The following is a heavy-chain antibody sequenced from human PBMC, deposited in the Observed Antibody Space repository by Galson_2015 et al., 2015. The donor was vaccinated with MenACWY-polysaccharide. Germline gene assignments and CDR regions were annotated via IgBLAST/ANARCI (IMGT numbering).Heavy chain of an antibody. D-gene: IGHD3-10*01. J-gene: IGHJ3*02. Sequence: SVKVSCKVSGYTFTGYYMHWVRQAPGQGLEWMGWINPNSGGTNYAQKFQGRVTMTRDTSISTAYMELSRLRSDDTAVYYCASTISVTGDAFDIWGQGTMVTVSS. CDR2: INPNSGGT. CDR1: GYTFTGYY. V-gene: IGHV1-2*02. CDR3: ASTISVTGDAFDI.